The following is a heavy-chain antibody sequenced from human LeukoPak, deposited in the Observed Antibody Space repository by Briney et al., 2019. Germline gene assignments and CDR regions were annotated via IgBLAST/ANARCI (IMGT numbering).Heavy chain of an antibody. CDR3: ASFRGPSHHYGSGSYYIY. CDR1: GWSFSGYY. CDR2: INHSGST. V-gene: IGHV4-34*01. D-gene: IGHD3-10*01. J-gene: IGHJ4*02. Sequence: SSETLSLTCAVYGWSFSGYYWSWIRQPPGKGLEWIGEINHSGSTNYNPSLKSRVTISVDTSKNQFSLKLSSVTAADTAVYYCASFRGPSHHYGSGSYYIYWGQGTLVTVSS.